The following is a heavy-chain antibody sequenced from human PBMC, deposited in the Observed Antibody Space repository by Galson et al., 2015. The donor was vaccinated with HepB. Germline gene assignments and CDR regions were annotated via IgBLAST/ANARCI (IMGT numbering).Heavy chain of an antibody. Sequence: SLRLSCAASGFTFSGSAMHWVRQASGKGLEWVGRIRSKANTYATKYTASVKGRFTISRDDSKNTAYLQMNSLKTEDTAVYYCTRQEGDYLYSYTDVWGKGTTVTVSS. CDR1: GFTFSGSA. CDR2: IRSKANTYAT. J-gene: IGHJ6*03. V-gene: IGHV3-73*01. CDR3: TRQEGDYLYSYTDV.